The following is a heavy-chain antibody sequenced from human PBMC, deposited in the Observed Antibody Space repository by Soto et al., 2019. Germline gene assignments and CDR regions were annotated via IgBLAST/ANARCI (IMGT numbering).Heavy chain of an antibody. CDR3: ARCPMYYDILTGQGDYYYYMDV. Sequence: PSETLSLTCTVSGGSISSYYWSWIRQPPGKGLEWIGYIYYSGSTNYNPSLKSRVTISVDTSKNQFSLKLSSVTAADTAVYYCARCPMYYDILTGQGDYYYYMDVWGKGTTVTVSS. CDR1: GGSISSYY. CDR2: IYYSGST. V-gene: IGHV4-59*08. D-gene: IGHD3-9*01. J-gene: IGHJ6*03.